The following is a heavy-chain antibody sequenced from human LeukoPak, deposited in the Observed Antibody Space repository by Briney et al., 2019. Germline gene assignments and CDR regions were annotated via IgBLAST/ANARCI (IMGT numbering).Heavy chain of an antibody. CDR1: GGTFSSYA. CDR3: AREEGIAVQYGMDV. CDR2: IIPILGIA. V-gene: IGHV1-69*04. J-gene: IGHJ6*02. Sequence: GASVKVSCKASGGTFSSYAISWVRQAPGQGPEWMGRIIPILGIANYAQKFQGRVTITADKSTSTAYMELSSLRSEDTAVYYCAREEGIAVQYGMDVWGQGTTVTVSS. D-gene: IGHD6-19*01.